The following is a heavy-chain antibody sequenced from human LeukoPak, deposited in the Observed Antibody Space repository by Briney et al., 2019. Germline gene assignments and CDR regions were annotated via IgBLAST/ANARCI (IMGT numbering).Heavy chain of an antibody. V-gene: IGHV3-7*01. Sequence: PGGSLRLSCVASGFIFTDHWMSWVRHAPGKGLDWVANIKEDESAKFYADSVRGRFTISRDNAKNSVYLEMNNLRVEDTAVYYCARAVDVADYWGRGTLVTVSS. CDR1: GFIFTDHW. J-gene: IGHJ4*02. CDR2: IKEDESAK. D-gene: IGHD3-16*01. CDR3: ARAVDVADY.